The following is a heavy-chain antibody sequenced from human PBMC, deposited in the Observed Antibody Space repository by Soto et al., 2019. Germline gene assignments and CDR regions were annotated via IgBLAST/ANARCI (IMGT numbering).Heavy chain of an antibody. V-gene: IGHV4-34*01. CDR1: GGSFSGYY. D-gene: IGHD3-3*01. CDR3: ARRFYDFWSGYYNWFDP. CDR2: INHSGST. J-gene: IGHJ5*02. Sequence: PSETLSLTCAVYGGSFSGYYWSWIRQPPGKGLEWIGEINHSGSTNYNPSLKSRVTISVDTSKNQFSLKLSSVTAAGTAVYYCARRFYDFWSGYYNWFDPWGQGTLVTVSS.